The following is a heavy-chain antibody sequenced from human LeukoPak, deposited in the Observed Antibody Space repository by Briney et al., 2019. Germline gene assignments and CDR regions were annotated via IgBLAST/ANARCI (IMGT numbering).Heavy chain of an antibody. CDR2: ISGSGSST. V-gene: IGHV3-23*01. D-gene: IGHD1-26*01. CDR1: GFTFTSYA. J-gene: IGHJ3*02. Sequence: GGSLRLSCAASGFTFTSYAMNWVRQAPGKGLEWVSGISGSGSSTYYADSVRGRFTVSRDNSKNTLYLQMNSLRAEDTAVYYCAKEWESGAFDIWGQGTMVTVSS. CDR3: AKEWESGAFDI.